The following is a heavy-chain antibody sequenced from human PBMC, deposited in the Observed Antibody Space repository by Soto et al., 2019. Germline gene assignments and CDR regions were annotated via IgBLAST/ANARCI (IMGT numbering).Heavy chain of an antibody. CDR3: ARELKEPGSYYYYGLAV. CDR1: GGSFSSFG. CDR2: IIPIIGTT. Sequence: QVQLEQSGAEVKKPGSSVKVSCKASGGSFSSFGITWVRQAPGQGLEWMGGIIPIIGTTKYAQRFQGRVTITADEATTTAYVELSSLRSEDTAVYYCARELKEPGSYYYYGLAVWGQGTTVTVSS. J-gene: IGHJ6*02. V-gene: IGHV1-69*01. D-gene: IGHD3-10*01.